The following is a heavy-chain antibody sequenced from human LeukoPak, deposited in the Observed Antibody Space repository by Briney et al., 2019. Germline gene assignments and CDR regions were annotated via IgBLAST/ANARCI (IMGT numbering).Heavy chain of an antibody. D-gene: IGHD1-26*01. CDR2: IYQSGGA. CDR1: GASVSSIGYS. V-gene: IGHV4-30-2*01. CDR3: ARAIKWEFHDAFDI. J-gene: IGHJ3*02. Sequence: SETLSLTCGVSGASVSSIGYSWSWIRQPPGRGLEWIGYIYQSGGASYNPSLQSRVTISVDKSKNQFSLKLSSVTAADTAVYYCARAIKWEFHDAFDIWGQGTTVTVSS.